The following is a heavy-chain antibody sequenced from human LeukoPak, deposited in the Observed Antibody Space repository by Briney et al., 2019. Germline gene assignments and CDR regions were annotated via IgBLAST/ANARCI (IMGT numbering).Heavy chain of an antibody. CDR3: ARTAYYYDSSGYFDY. V-gene: IGHV5-51*01. J-gene: IGHJ4*02. CDR2: IYPGDSGT. Sequence: GESLKISCKGSGYSFTSYWIGWVRQMPGKGLEWMGIIYPGDSGTRYSPSFQGQVTISADKSISTAYLQWSSLKASDTAMYYCARTAYYYDSSGYFDYWGQGTLVTVSS. D-gene: IGHD3-22*01. CDR1: GYSFTSYW.